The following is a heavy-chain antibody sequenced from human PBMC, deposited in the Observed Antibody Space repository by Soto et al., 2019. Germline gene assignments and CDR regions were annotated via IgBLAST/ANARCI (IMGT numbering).Heavy chain of an antibody. CDR1: GDSVSSNSAA. CDR3: ARVIEDCSSTSCYGSYYYYGMDV. J-gene: IGHJ6*02. Sequence: PSQTLSLTCVISGDSVSSNSAAWNWIRQSPSRGLEWLGRTYYRSKWYNDYAVSVKSRITINPDTSKNQFSLQLNSVTPEDTAVYYCARVIEDCSSTSCYGSYYYYGMDVWGQGTTVTVSS. CDR2: TYYRSKWYN. D-gene: IGHD2-2*01. V-gene: IGHV6-1*01.